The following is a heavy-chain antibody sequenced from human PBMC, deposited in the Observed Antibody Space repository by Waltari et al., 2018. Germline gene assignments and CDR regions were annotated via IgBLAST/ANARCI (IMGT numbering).Heavy chain of an antibody. CDR1: GGSISSYY. D-gene: IGHD5-12*01. J-gene: IGHJ4*02. Sequence: QVQLQESGPGLVKPSETLSLTCPVSGGSISSYYWRWIRQPPGKGLEWIGYIYYSGSTNYNPSLKSRVTISVDTSKNQFSLKLSSVTAADTAVYYCARGYSGYDSFDYWGQGTLVTVSS. CDR2: IYYSGST. V-gene: IGHV4-59*01. CDR3: ARGYSGYDSFDY.